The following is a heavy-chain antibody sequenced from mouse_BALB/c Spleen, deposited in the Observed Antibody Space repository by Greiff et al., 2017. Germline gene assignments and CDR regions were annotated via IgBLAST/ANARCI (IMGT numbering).Heavy chain of an antibody. J-gene: IGHJ3*01. CDR3: ARSGYGYGAWFDD. CDR1: GFTFSSFG. V-gene: IGHV5-17*02. CDR2: ISSGSSTI. D-gene: IGHD2-14*01. Sequence: EVQLVESGGGLVQPGGSRKLSCAASGFTFSSFGMHWVRQAPEKGLEWVAYISSGSSTIYYADTVKGRFTISRDNPKNTVYLQLTSLRSEDTAMYYCARSGYGYGAWFDDWGQGTLVTVSA.